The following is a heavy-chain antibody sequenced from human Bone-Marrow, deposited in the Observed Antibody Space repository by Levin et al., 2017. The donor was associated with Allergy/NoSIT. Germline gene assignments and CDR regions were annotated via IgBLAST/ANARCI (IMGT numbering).Heavy chain of an antibody. CDR1: GFTFSNFW. CDR2: IHSDGSST. CDR3: ARKYGSGPGDY. D-gene: IGHD3-10*01. J-gene: IGHJ4*02. V-gene: IGHV3-74*01. Sequence: GGSLRLSCAASGFTFSNFWMHWVRQAPGKGLVWVSHIHSDGSSTSYADSVKGRFTISRDNAKNTLYLQMNSLRAEDTAVYYCARKYGSGPGDYWGQGTLVTVSS.